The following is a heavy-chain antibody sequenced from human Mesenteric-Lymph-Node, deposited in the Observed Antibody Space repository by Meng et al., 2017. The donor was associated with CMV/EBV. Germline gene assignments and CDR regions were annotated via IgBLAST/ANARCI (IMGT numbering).Heavy chain of an antibody. CDR1: GFTFSSYG. CDR3: AKASIRYSYGYFDY. V-gene: IGHV3-30*02. Sequence: GGSLRLSCAASGFTFSSYGMHWVRQAPGKGLEWVAFIRYDGSNKYYADSVKGRFTISRDNSKNTLYLQMNSLRAEDTAVYYCAKASIRYSYGYFDYWGQGTLVTVSS. CDR2: IRYDGSNK. D-gene: IGHD5-18*01. J-gene: IGHJ4*02.